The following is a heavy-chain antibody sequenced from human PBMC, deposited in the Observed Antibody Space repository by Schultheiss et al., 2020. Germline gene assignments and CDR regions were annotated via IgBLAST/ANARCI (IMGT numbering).Heavy chain of an antibody. V-gene: IGHV3-30*04. CDR3: ARDAIVVVPAAMHLDY. D-gene: IGHD2-2*01. J-gene: IGHJ4*02. CDR1: GFTFSSYS. Sequence: WGSLRLSCAASGFTFSSYSMHWVRQAPGKGLEWVAVISYDGSNKYYADSVKGRFTISRDNSKNTLYLQMNSLRAEDTAVYYCARDAIVVVPAAMHLDYWGQGTLVTVSS. CDR2: ISYDGSNK.